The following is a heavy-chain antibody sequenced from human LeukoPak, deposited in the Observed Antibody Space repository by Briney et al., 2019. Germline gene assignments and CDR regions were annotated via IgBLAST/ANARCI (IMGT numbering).Heavy chain of an antibody. V-gene: IGHV4-34*01. Sequence: PSETLSLTCAVYGGSFSGYYWSWIRQPPGKGLEWIGEINHSGSTNYNPSLKSRVTISVDTSKNQFSLKLSSVTAADTAVYYCAREVPTVIPHNWFDPWGQGTLVTVSS. CDR1: GGSFSGYY. CDR3: AREVPTVIPHNWFDP. CDR2: INHSGST. J-gene: IGHJ5*02. D-gene: IGHD4-17*01.